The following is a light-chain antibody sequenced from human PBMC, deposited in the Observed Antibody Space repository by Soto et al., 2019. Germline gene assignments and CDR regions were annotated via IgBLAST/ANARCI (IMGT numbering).Light chain of an antibody. CDR3: QQDNNWPPLT. V-gene: IGKV3-15*01. CDR1: QSVSCN. J-gene: IGKJ4*01. CDR2: GAS. Sequence: EIGMTQSPAALSVSPGERATLSCRASQSVSCNLAWYQQKPGQAPILLIYGASTRSTGIPASFSGSGFGTEFTLPISSLQSEDFSVYYCQQDNNWPPLTFGGGTKVEIK.